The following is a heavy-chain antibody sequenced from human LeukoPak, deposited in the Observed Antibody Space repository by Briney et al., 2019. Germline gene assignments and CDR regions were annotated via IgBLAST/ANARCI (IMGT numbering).Heavy chain of an antibody. CDR1: GGTFSSYA. Sequence: SVKVSCKASGGTFSSYAISWVRQAPGQGLEWMGGIIPIFGTANYAQKFQGRVTITADKSTSTACMELSSLRSEDTAVYYCARVKQWLVPWFDPWGQGTLVTVSS. V-gene: IGHV1-69*06. CDR2: IIPIFGTA. CDR3: ARVKQWLVPWFDP. J-gene: IGHJ5*02. D-gene: IGHD6-19*01.